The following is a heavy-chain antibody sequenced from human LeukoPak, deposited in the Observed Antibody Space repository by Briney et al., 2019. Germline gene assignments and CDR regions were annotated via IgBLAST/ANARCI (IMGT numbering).Heavy chain of an antibody. V-gene: IGHV1-8*01. J-gene: IGHJ1*01. CDR2: MNPNSGNT. CDR1: GYTFTSYD. D-gene: IGHD6-19*01. Sequence: GASVKVSCKAPGYTFTSYDINWVRQATGQGLEWMGWMNPNSGNTGYAQKFQGRVTMTRNTSISTAYMELSSLRSEDTAVYYCARGWWLVRQYFQHWGQGTLVTVSS. CDR3: ARGWWLVRQYFQH.